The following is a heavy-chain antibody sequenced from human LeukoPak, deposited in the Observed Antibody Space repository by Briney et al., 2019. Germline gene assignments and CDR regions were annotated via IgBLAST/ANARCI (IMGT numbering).Heavy chain of an antibody. Sequence: SETLSLTCTVSGGSISSYYWSWIRQPAGKGLEWIGRIYTSGSTNYNPSLKSRVTISVDTSKNQFSLKLSSVTAADTAVYYCARVGGYDIGYYYYYMDVWGKGTTVTISS. CDR1: GGSISSYY. CDR2: IYTSGST. CDR3: ARVGGYDIGYYYYYMDV. J-gene: IGHJ6*03. D-gene: IGHD3-9*01. V-gene: IGHV4-4*07.